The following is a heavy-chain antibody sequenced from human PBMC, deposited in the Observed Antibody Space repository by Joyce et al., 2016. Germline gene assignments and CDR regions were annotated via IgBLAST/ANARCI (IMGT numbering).Heavy chain of an antibody. J-gene: IGHJ6*02. CDR1: GFTFDEYA. CDR3: TKDSFYSDTSGSYYPGGMDV. V-gene: IGHV3-9*01. CDR2: ISWNSGTI. D-gene: IGHD3-22*01. Sequence: EVQLVESGGGLVQPGRSLRPSCAASGFTFDEYAMHWVRQVPGKGLEWISGISWNSGTIDYADSVKGQFTSSRDNAKNSLFLEMNSLRVEDTALYYCTKDSFYSDTSGSYYPGGMDVWGQGTTVTVSS.